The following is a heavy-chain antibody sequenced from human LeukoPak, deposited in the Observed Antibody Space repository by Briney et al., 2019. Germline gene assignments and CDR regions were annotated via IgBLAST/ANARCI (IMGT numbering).Heavy chain of an antibody. CDR3: AKDPPGTTGS. V-gene: IGHV3-23*01. CDR1: GFTFSSYA. J-gene: IGHJ4*02. Sequence: VGSLGLSCAASGFTFSSYAMSWVRQAPGKGLKWVSAISGSGGSTYYADSVKGRFTISRDNSKNTLYLQMNSLRAEDTAVYYCAKDPPGTTGSWGQGTLVTVSS. CDR2: ISGSGGST. D-gene: IGHD1-1*01.